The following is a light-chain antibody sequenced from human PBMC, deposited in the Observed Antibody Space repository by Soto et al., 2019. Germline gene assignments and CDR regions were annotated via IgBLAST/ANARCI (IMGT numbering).Light chain of an antibody. CDR2: DNT. V-gene: IGLV1-40*01. CDR1: SSNIGAGYN. J-gene: IGLJ2*01. CDR3: CSYAGSYTHVV. Sequence: QSVLTQPPSVSGAPGQRVTISCTGSSSNIGAGYNVNWYQHLPGAAPKLLIFDNTNRPSGVPDRFSGSKSGNTASLTISGLQAEDEADYYCCSYAGSYTHVVFGGGTKVTVL.